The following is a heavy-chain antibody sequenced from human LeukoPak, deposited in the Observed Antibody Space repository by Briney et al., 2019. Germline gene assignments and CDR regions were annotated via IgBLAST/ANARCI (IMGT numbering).Heavy chain of an antibody. J-gene: IGHJ4*02. CDR3: ARDFSGGRLGELSFDY. CDR2: ITSSSTYI. CDR1: GFTFSSYN. V-gene: IGHV3-21*01. D-gene: IGHD3-16*02. Sequence: GGSLRLSCAASGFTFSSYNMNWVRQAPGKGLEWVSSITSSSTYIYYADSVKGRFTISRDNARNSLYLQMNSLRVEDTAVYYCARDFSGGRLGELSFDYWGQGTLVTVSS.